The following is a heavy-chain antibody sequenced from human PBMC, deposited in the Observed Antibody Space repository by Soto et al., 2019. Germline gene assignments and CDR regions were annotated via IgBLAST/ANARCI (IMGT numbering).Heavy chain of an antibody. D-gene: IGHD6-13*01. Sequence: EVQLVESGGGLVQPGGSLRLSCAASGFTFSSYDMHWVRQATGKGLEWVSAIGTAGDTYYPGSVKGRFTISRENAKNSLYLQMNSLRAGDTAVYYCARGGAAGDYYYYGMDVWGQGTTVTVSS. J-gene: IGHJ6*02. CDR2: IGTAGDT. CDR1: GFTFSSYD. V-gene: IGHV3-13*04. CDR3: ARGGAAGDYYYYGMDV.